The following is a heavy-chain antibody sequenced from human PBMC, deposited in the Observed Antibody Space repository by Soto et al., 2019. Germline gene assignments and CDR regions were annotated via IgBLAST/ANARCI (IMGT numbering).Heavy chain of an antibody. V-gene: IGHV1-18*01. CDR2: ISAYNGNT. CDR3: ARHPPPYGDHTQFFDY. D-gene: IGHD4-17*01. J-gene: IGHJ4*02. CDR1: GYTFTSYG. Sequence: ASVKVSCKASGYTFTSYGISWVRQAPGQGLEWMGWISAYNGNTNYAQKLQGRVTMTTDTSTSTAYMELRSLRSDDTAVYYCARHPPPYGDHTQFFDYWGQGTLVTVSS.